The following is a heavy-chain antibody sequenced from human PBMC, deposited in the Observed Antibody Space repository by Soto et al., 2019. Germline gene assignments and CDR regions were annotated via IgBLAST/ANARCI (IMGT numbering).Heavy chain of an antibody. V-gene: IGHV3-30-3*01. CDR2: ISYDGSNK. D-gene: IGHD5-18*01. J-gene: IGHJ6*02. CDR1: GFTFSSYA. CDR3: ARDVRERHRGYSYGYGYYYYGMDV. Sequence: GGSLRLSCAASGFTFSSYAMHWVRQAPGKGLEWVAVISYDGSNKYYADSVKGRFTISRDNSKNTLYLQMNSLRAEDTAVYYCARDVRERHRGYSYGYGYYYYGMDVWGQGTTVTVSS.